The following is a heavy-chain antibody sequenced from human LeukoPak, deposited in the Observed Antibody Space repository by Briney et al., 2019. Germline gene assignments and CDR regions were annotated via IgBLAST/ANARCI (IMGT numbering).Heavy chain of an antibody. J-gene: IGHJ4*02. CDR1: GFTFNSYW. V-gene: IGHV3-7*03. Sequence: PGGSVRLSCAASGFTFNSYWMSWVRQAPGKGLEWVANIKHDGSEKYYVDSVKGRFAISRDNAKHSLYLQMNTLRAEDTAVYYCAKDILAAGLFFDYWGQGTLVTVSS. D-gene: IGHD6-13*01. CDR3: AKDILAAGLFFDY. CDR2: IKHDGSEK.